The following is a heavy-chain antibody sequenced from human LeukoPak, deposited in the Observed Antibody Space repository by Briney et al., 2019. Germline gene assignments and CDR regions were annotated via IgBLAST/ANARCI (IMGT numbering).Heavy chain of an antibody. D-gene: IGHD3-9*01. CDR2: INHSGST. CDR1: GGSFSGYY. CDR3: ARVDGLVIIKPFFDY. V-gene: IGHV4-34*01. J-gene: IGHJ4*02. Sequence: SETLSLTCAVYGGSFSGYYWSWIRQPPGKGLEWIGEINHSGSTNYNPSLKSRVTISVDTSKNQFSLKLSSVTAADTAVYYCARVDGLVIIKPFFDYWGQGTLVTVSS.